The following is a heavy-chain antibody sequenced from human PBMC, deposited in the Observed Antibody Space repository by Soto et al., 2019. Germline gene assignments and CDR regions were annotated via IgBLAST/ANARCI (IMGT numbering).Heavy chain of an antibody. Sequence: GGSLRLSCAASGFTFSSYAMHWVRQAPGKGLEWVAVISYDGSNKYYADSVKGRFTISGDNSKNTLYLQMNSLRAEDTAVYYCARDWVAAAGPDAFDIWGQGTMVTVSS. J-gene: IGHJ3*02. CDR1: GFTFSSYA. D-gene: IGHD6-13*01. CDR3: ARDWVAAAGPDAFDI. CDR2: ISYDGSNK. V-gene: IGHV3-30-3*01.